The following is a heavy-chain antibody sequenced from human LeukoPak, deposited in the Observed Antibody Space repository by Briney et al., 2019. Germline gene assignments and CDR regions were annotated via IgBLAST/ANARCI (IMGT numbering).Heavy chain of an antibody. CDR3: AKDAAGPEY. Sequence: GSLRLSCVVSGLTFSRYSMSWVRQAPGKGLEWVSGISAGGGNAWYPDSVKGRFTISRDDSRNTLFLQMDSLRVEDTAIYYCAKDAAGPEYWGQGTRVTVSS. D-gene: IGHD6-13*01. J-gene: IGHJ4*02. V-gene: IGHV3-23*01. CDR1: GLTFSRYS. CDR2: ISAGGGNA.